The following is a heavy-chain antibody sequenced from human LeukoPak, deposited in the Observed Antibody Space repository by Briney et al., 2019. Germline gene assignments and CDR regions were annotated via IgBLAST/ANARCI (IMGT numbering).Heavy chain of an antibody. V-gene: IGHV3-23*01. CDR3: AKTVRIAVVGYYFDY. CDR2: ISGSGGST. D-gene: IGHD6-19*01. Sequence: GGSLRLSCAASGFTFSSYAMSWVRQAPGKGLEWVSAISGSGGSTYYADSVKGRFTISRDNSKNTLYLQMNSLRAEDTAVYYCAKTVRIAVVGYYFDYWGQGTLVTVSS. J-gene: IGHJ4*02. CDR1: GFTFSSYA.